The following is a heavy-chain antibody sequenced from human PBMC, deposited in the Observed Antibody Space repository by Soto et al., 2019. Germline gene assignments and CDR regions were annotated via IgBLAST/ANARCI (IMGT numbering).Heavy chain of an antibody. J-gene: IGHJ5*01. CDR3: VKDRRAGGNSAFYFDF. CDR1: GFSFNNYA. D-gene: IGHD3-16*01. CDR2: ISATGCGT. V-gene: IGHV3-23*01. Sequence: PGRCIRLSCTACGFSFNNYAMRWVRQAPRNRLQWPPLISATGCGTYYAASVKGRFSISRDNSKNTLYLQMNSLRAEDTAVYYCVKDRRAGGNSAFYFDFWGQGAQVTVSS.